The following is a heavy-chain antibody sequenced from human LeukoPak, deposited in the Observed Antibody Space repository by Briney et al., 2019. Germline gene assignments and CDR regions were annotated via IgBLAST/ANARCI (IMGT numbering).Heavy chain of an antibody. CDR1: GGSISSYY. Sequence: PSETLSLTCTVSGGSISSYYWSWIRQPPGKGLEWIGYIYYSGSTNYNPSLKSRVTISVDTSKNQFSLKLSSVTAADTAVYYCARGGNYDFWSGSHMDVWGKGTTVTVSS. V-gene: IGHV4-59*01. D-gene: IGHD3-3*01. CDR2: IYYSGST. CDR3: ARGGNYDFWSGSHMDV. J-gene: IGHJ6*03.